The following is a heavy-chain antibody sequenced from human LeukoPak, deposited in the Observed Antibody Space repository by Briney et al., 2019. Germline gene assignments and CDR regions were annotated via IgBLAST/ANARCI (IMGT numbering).Heavy chain of an antibody. CDR2: ISSSSSTI. V-gene: IGHV3-48*01. CDR3: AREIGGYSYGYVPREVSYYFDY. CDR1: GFTFSSYS. J-gene: IGHJ4*02. Sequence: GGSLRLSCAASGFTFSSYSMNWVRQAPGKGLEWVSYISSSSSTIYYADSVKGRFTIPRDNAKNSLYLQMNSLRAEDTAVYYCAREIGGYSYGYVPREVSYYFDYWGQGTLVTVSS. D-gene: IGHD5-18*01.